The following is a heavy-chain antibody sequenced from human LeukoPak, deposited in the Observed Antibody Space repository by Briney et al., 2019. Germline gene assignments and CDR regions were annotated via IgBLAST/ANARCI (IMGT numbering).Heavy chain of an antibody. D-gene: IGHD3-10*01. Sequence: PSETLSLTCTVSGGSISSYYWSWIRQPPGKGREWIGYIYYSGSTNYNPSLKSRVTISVDTSKNQFSLKLSSVTAADTAVYYCARHHVRGLLWFGDPYFDYWGQGTLVTVSS. CDR2: IYYSGST. V-gene: IGHV4-59*08. CDR1: GGSISSYY. CDR3: ARHHVRGLLWFGDPYFDY. J-gene: IGHJ4*02.